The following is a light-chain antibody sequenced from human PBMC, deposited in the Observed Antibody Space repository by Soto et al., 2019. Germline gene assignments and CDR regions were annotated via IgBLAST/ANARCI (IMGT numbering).Light chain of an antibody. CDR1: SSDVGGYDY. CDR2: DVN. J-gene: IGLJ1*01. V-gene: IGLV2-14*01. CDR3: RSSTGXRTFV. Sequence: QSVLTQPASVSGSPGQSITISCTGTSSDVGGYDYVSWYQQLPGKAPKLLIYDVNNRPSGVSHRFSGCKSGNTASRTISGLQAEDEADCYCRSSTGXRTFVFGTRTNVTVL.